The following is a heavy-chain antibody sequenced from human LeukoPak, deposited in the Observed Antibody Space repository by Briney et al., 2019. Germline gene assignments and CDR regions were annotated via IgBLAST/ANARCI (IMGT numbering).Heavy chain of an antibody. CDR2: IYYNGIT. CDR1: GGSIGRNY. CDR3: ARDFRVSGYYYGFDY. Sequence: SETLSLTCTISGGSIGRNYWSWIRQPPGEGVQWLGYIYYNGITTYSPSLRGRLTISVDTSQNQFSLRLSAVTAADMAVYYCARDFRVSGYYYGFDYWGHGTLVTVSS. J-gene: IGHJ4*01. D-gene: IGHD3-22*01. V-gene: IGHV4-59*01.